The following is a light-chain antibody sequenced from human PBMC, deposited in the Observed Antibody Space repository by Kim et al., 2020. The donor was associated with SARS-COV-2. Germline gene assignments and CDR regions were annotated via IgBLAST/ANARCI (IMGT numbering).Light chain of an antibody. CDR2: SDN. V-gene: IGLV1-44*01. CDR1: SYNIGSNT. Sequence: GQWVTISCSGSSYNIGSNTVVSWNQLPGTAAPLLIFSDNPRPSGGPDRFSACTNGASASLAISGLQYEDEADYYCATWDASINGLVFGGGTQLTVL. J-gene: IGLJ2*01. CDR3: ATWDASINGLV.